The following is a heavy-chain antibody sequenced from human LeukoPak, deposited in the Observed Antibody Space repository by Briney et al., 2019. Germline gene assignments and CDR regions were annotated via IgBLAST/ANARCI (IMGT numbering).Heavy chain of an antibody. CDR3: ARVGLVSSNWYYDY. CDR1: GYTFTGYY. V-gene: IGHV1-2*02. J-gene: IGHJ4*02. D-gene: IGHD6-13*01. Sequence: ASVKVSCKASGYTFTGYYMHWVRQAPGQGLEWMGWINPNSGGTNYAQKFQGRVTMTRDTSISTAYMELSRLRSDDTAVYYCARVGLVSSNWYYDYWGQGTLVTVSS. CDR2: INPNSGGT.